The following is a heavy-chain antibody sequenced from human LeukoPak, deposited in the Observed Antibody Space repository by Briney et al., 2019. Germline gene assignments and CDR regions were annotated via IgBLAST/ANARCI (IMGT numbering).Heavy chain of an antibody. D-gene: IGHD3-10*01. Sequence: GGSLRLSCAASGFTFSSYWMSWVRQAPGKGLGWVANIKQDGSEKYYADSVKGRFTISRDNAKNSLYLQMNSLRAEDTAVYYCAKLGRNYFDYWGQGTLVTVSS. CDR1: GFTFSSYW. J-gene: IGHJ4*02. V-gene: IGHV3-7*01. CDR3: AKLGRNYFDY. CDR2: IKQDGSEK.